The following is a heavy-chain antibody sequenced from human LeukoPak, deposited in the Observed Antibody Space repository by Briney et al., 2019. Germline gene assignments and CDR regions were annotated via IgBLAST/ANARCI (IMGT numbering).Heavy chain of an antibody. CDR3: AKDPTTRQYSSVGD. CDR2: ISGSGDRT. V-gene: IGHV3-23*01. Sequence: GGSLRLSCAASGFSFSAYAMNWVRQAPGKGLEWVSLISGSGDRTYYADSVKGRFTISRDNSKDTLYLQMNSLRAEDTAIYYCAKDPTTRQYSSVGDWGQGTLVTVSS. CDR1: GFSFSAYA. D-gene: IGHD5-18*01. J-gene: IGHJ4*02.